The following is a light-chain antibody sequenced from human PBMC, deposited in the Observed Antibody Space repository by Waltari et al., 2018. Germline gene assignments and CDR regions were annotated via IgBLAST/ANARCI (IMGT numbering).Light chain of an antibody. V-gene: IGKV2-28*01. CDR2: TAS. Sequence: DSVVTQYELSLPVTPGESASIGLRSRTSLLHSNGNNYLDWYLQKPGQSPQLLIYTASNRASGVPDLFSGSSSGTDFTLTVSRVDPPDVGVSYCMQGLQTPLTFGGGTRVEI. J-gene: IGKJ4*01. CDR1: TSLLHSNGNNY. CDR3: MQGLQTPLT.